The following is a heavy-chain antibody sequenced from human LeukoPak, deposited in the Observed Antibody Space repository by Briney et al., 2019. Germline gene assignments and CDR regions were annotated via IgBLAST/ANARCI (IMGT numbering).Heavy chain of an antibody. Sequence: VASVKVSCKASGYTFTGYYMHWVRQAPGQGLEWMGWINPNSGGTNYAQKFQGRVTMTRDTSISTAHMELSRLRSDDTAVYYCAREYCSSTSCYDTTTNWFDPWGQGTLVTVSS. V-gene: IGHV1-2*02. CDR2: INPNSGGT. D-gene: IGHD2-2*01. CDR1: GYTFTGYY. CDR3: AREYCSSTSCYDTTTNWFDP. J-gene: IGHJ5*02.